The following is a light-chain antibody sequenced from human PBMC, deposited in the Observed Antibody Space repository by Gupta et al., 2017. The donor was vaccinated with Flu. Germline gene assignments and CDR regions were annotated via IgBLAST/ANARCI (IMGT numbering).Light chain of an antibody. CDR2: RVY. Sequence: ISCRSSSSIVYRDGKTYLNWLKQRPGKSPRRLFTRVYNRDSGVPDRFSVSGSGTDLILTISRVEAEDVGVYYCMHGKHWPLTFGPGPNVEI. V-gene: IGKV2-30*01. CDR1: SSIVYRDGKTY. CDR3: MHGKHWPLT. J-gene: IGKJ3*01.